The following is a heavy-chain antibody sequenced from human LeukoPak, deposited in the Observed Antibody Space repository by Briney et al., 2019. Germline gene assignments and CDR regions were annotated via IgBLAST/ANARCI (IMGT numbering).Heavy chain of an antibody. V-gene: IGHV3-9*01. Sequence: GRSLRLSCAASGFTFNDYAMHWVRHVPGKGLEWGSGISWNSGNIAYVDSVKGRFAIPRDNAKNSLYLQMNSLRTEDTALYYCVKDKGPYGDLRYYFDYWGQGTLVTVSS. CDR2: ISWNSGNI. CDR3: VKDKGPYGDLRYYFDY. J-gene: IGHJ4*02. D-gene: IGHD4/OR15-4a*01. CDR1: GFTFNDYA.